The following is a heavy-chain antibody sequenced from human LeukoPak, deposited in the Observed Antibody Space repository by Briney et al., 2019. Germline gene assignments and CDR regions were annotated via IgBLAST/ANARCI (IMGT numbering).Heavy chain of an antibody. CDR1: EFMFSNYG. D-gene: IGHD5-18*01. Sequence: PGGSLRLSCVASEFMFSNYGMHWVRQAPNKGLEWVAFIRYDGTNQCYADSVRGRFTVSRDNSENTLYLQMNSLRAEDTAVYYCARGFAVDTASGPSYWGQGTLVTVSS. CDR2: IRYDGTNQ. J-gene: IGHJ4*02. CDR3: ARGFAVDTASGPSY. V-gene: IGHV3-30*02.